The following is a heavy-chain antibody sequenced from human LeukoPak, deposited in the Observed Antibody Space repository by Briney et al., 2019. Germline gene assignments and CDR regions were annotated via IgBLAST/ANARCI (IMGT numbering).Heavy chain of an antibody. Sequence: SVKVSCKASGGTFSSYAISWVRQAPGQGLEWVGGIIPIFGTANYAQKFQGRVTITTDESTSTAYMELSSLRSEDTAVYYCARARSVLRFLEWLPPMDYYYMDVWGKGTTVTVSS. V-gene: IGHV1-69*05. CDR1: GGTFSSYA. J-gene: IGHJ6*03. CDR3: ARARSVLRFLEWLPPMDYYYMDV. D-gene: IGHD3-3*01. CDR2: IIPIFGTA.